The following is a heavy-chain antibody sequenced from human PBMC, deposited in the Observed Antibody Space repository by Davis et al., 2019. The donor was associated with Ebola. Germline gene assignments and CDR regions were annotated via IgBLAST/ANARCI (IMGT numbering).Heavy chain of an antibody. Sequence: PSETLSLTCAVYGGSFSGYYWSWIRQPPGKGLEWIGEINHSGSTNYNPSLKSRVTISVDTAKNQFSLKLSSVTAADTAVYYCAREVRGSYRLGVYYFDYWGQGTLVTVSS. CDR2: INHSGST. CDR3: AREVRGSYRLGVYYFDY. V-gene: IGHV4-34*01. J-gene: IGHJ4*02. D-gene: IGHD3-16*02. CDR1: GGSFSGYY.